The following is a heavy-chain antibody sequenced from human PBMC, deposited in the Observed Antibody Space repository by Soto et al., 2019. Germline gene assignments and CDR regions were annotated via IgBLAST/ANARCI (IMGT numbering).Heavy chain of an antibody. CDR1: GYSFTSYW. D-gene: IGHD1-26*01. CDR2: IDPSDSYT. V-gene: IGHV5-10-1*01. CDR3: ASTYNRIVRASTDRSAIHX. Sequence: PGQSLKISCKGSGYSFTSYWISWVRQMPGKGLELMVMIDPSDSYTNYSPSFQCHVTISADKSIITAYLQWSSLKSSETAMYYCASTYNRIVRASTDRSAIHXWGQVTIVT. J-gene: IGHJ3*01.